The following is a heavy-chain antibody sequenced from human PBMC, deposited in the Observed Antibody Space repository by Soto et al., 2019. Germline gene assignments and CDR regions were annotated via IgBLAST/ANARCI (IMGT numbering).Heavy chain of an antibody. CDR2: IYYDGTT. J-gene: IGHJ6*02. CDR1: SGSISSTSYY. Sequence: QLLLQEAGPRLVEPSEALSLTCTVSSGSISSTSYYWAWIRQPPGKGLEWIGAIYYDGTTYYTVSHKSRASISVDTSKNQFSLKVNSVTAADTAVYFCARQGRNTKIVLVKHYAADFWGQGTAVTVSS. D-gene: IGHD3-22*01. V-gene: IGHV4-39*01. CDR3: ARQGRNTKIVLVKHYAADF.